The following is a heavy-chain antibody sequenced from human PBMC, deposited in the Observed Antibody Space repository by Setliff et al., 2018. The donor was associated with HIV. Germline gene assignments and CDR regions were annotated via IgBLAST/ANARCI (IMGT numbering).Heavy chain of an antibody. CDR3: ARTPSSTYFYDNGRYDWFFDH. J-gene: IGHJ4*02. V-gene: IGHV4-34*01. Sequence: SETLSLTCAVYGGSFSANYWTWIRQPPGKGPEWIGEINHSGTTNYRPSLRSRATISVDTSKNQFSLKLTSVTAADTAVYYCARTPSSTYFYDNGRYDWFFDHWGQGTPVTVSS. CDR1: GGSFSANY. CDR2: INHSGTT. D-gene: IGHD3-22*01.